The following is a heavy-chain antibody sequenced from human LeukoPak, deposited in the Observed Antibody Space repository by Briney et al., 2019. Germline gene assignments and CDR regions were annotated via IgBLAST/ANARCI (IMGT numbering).Heavy chain of an antibody. CDR2: IRYDGSNK. J-gene: IGHJ6*03. CDR3: AKVGRYCSSTSCPALPYYYYYMDV. Sequence: GGSLRLSCAASGFMFSSSGMHWVRQAPGKGLEWVAFIRYDGSNKYYADSVKGRFTISRDNSKNTLYLQMNSLRAEDTAVYYCAKVGRYCSSTSCPALPYYYYYMDVWGKGTTVTVSS. CDR1: GFMFSSSG. V-gene: IGHV3-30*02. D-gene: IGHD2-2*01.